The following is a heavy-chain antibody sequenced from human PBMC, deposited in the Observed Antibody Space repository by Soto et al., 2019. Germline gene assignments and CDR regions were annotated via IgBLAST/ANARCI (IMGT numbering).Heavy chain of an antibody. V-gene: IGHV3-23*04. CDR2: ISVSGGNT. J-gene: IGHJ4*02. D-gene: IGHD6-19*01. CDR3: AKDRYGQVADYVDY. CDR1: GFTFRSYV. Sequence: VQLVESGGGVVQPGTSLRLSCVGSGFTFRSYVIHWVRQAPGKGLEWVSAISVSGGNTYYADSVKGRFTISRDNSRNTLYLEMNSLRAEDTAVYYCAKDRYGQVADYVDYWGLGTLVTVSS.